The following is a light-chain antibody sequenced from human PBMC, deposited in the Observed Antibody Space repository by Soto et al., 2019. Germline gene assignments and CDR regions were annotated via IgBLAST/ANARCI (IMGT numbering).Light chain of an antibody. Sequence: EIVMTQSPATLSVSPGERATLSCRAGQSVSSNLAWYQQKPGQAPTLLIYGASARATGIPVRFSGSRSGTEFTLTISSLQSEDFAVYYCQKYNSAPLTFGGGTKVEIK. J-gene: IGKJ4*01. CDR2: GAS. CDR1: QSVSSN. V-gene: IGKV3-15*01. CDR3: QKYNSAPLT.